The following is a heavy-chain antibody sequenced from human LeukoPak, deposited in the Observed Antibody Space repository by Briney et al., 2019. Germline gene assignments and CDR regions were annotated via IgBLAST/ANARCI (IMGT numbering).Heavy chain of an antibody. V-gene: IGHV4-38-2*02. CDR3: ARGGYCSGGSCYSIDY. CDR1: GYSFSSGYS. D-gene: IGHD2-15*01. CDR2: FYHSGTT. J-gene: IGHJ4*02. Sequence: SETLSLTCTASGYSFSSGYSWGWIRQPPGKGLEWIGTFYHSGTTYYNPSLNSRVTISVDTSKNQISLRLSSVTAADTAVYYCARGGYCSGGSCYSIDYWGQGTLVTVSS.